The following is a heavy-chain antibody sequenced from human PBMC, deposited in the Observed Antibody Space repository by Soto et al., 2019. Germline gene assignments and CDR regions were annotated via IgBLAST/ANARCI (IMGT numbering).Heavy chain of an antibody. Sequence: QLQLQESGSGLVKPSQTLSLTCAVSGGSISSGGYSWSWIRQPPGKGLEWIGYIYHSGSTYYNPSLKSRVTLSVDRSKNQFSLKLSSVTAADTAVYYCARYSIAARRGIDYWGQGTLVTVSS. CDR1: GGSISSGGYS. CDR2: IYHSGST. D-gene: IGHD6-6*01. J-gene: IGHJ4*02. CDR3: ARYSIAARRGIDY. V-gene: IGHV4-30-2*01.